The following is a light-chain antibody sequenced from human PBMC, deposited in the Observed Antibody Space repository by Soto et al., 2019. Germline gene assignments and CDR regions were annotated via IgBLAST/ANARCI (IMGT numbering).Light chain of an antibody. CDR2: GAS. Sequence: EIVMTQSPASLSISPGERATLSCRASQSISINLAWYQQKPGQAPRLLIYGASARATDVPARFSGSGSGTELTLTISSLQSEDFAVHYSQHYNDWRITFGHLTGLEIX. V-gene: IGKV3-15*01. CDR3: QHYNDWRIT. CDR1: QSISIN. J-gene: IGKJ5*01.